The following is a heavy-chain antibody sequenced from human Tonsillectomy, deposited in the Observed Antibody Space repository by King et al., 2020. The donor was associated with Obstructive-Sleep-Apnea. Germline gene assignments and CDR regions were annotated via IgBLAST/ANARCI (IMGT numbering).Heavy chain of an antibody. Sequence: VQLVESGGGVVQPGGSLRLSCAASGFSFSSYGMHWVRQAPGKGLEWVAFIQYDGSDKYYGDSVKGRFTISRDNSKNTLYLQMNRLRAADTAVFYCVKDFIDSGGQGTLVTVSS. J-gene: IGHJ5*01. CDR1: GFSFSSYG. V-gene: IGHV3-30*02. CDR2: IQYDGSDK. CDR3: VKDFIDS.